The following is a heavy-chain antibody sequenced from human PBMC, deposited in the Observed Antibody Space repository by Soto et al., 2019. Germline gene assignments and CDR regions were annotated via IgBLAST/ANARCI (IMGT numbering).Heavy chain of an antibody. D-gene: IGHD3-9*01. CDR3: ARQADHFDGTYFGY. CDR2: IYPVDSNT. J-gene: IGHJ4*02. V-gene: IGHV5-51*01. CDR1: GYSFTNYW. Sequence: GESLKISCKASGYSFTNYWIGWVRQMSGKGLEWMGVIYPVDSNTKFSPSFQGQVTMSVDNSISTAYLQWISLKASDTAMYYWARQADHFDGTYFGYWGKGTLVTVSS.